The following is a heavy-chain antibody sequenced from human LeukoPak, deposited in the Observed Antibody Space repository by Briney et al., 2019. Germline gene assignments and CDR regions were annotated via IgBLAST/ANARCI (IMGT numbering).Heavy chain of an antibody. V-gene: IGHV1-8*01. CDR2: MNPNSGNT. CDR1: GYTFTSYD. CDR3: ARAGGTNGVDDYMDV. J-gene: IGHJ6*03. D-gene: IGHD2-8*01. Sequence: ASVKVSCKASGYTFTSYDINWVRQATGQGLEWMGWMNPNSGNTGYAQKFQGRVTMTRNTSISTAYMELSSLRSEDTAVYYCARAGGTNGVDDYMDVWDKGTTVTVSS.